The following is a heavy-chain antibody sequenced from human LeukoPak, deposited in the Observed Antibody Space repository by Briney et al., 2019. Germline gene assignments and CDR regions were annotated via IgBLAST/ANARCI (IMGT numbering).Heavy chain of an antibody. D-gene: IGHD6-6*01. J-gene: IGHJ4*02. CDR1: GSIFTSYW. Sequence: GASLQISCKGSGSIFTSYWIGWVRQLPGKGLEWMGIIYPGDSDTRYSPSFQGQVTISADKSISTAYLQWSSLKASDTAMYYCTREYSSSVAGGGDYWGQGTLVTVSS. V-gene: IGHV5-51*01. CDR2: IYPGDSDT. CDR3: TREYSSSVAGGGDY.